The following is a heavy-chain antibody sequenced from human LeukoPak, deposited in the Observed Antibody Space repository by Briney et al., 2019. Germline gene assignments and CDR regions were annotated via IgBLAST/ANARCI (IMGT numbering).Heavy chain of an antibody. CDR2: IYHSGST. D-gene: IGHD1-7*01. CDR3: ARVAIRTGTTHFDY. Sequence: SQTLSLTCTVSGGSISSGGYYWSWIRQPPGKGLEWIGYIYHSGSTYYNPSLKSRVTISVDRSKNQFSLKLSSVTAADTAVYYCARVAIRTGTTHFDYWGQGTLVTVSS. CDR1: GGSISSGGYY. V-gene: IGHV4-30-2*01. J-gene: IGHJ4*02.